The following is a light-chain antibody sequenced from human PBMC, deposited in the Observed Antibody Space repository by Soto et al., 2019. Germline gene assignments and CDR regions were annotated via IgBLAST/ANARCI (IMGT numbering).Light chain of an antibody. J-gene: IGKJ2*01. V-gene: IGKV1-39*01. CDR3: QQSYSTPYT. CDR2: ASS. CDR1: QSIARF. Sequence: DIQMTQSPSSLSASVGDRVTISCRARQSIARFLTWYQQKPGKAPKLLIFASSTLQGGVPSSFSGSGSGTDFTLTISILQPEDVATYFCQQSYSTPYTLGQGTKLDIK.